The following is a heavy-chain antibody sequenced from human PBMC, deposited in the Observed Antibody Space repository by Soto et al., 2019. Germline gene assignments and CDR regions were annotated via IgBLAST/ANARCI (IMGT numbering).Heavy chain of an antibody. CDR3: ARDGAVAGDSNFDY. J-gene: IGHJ4*02. Sequence: ASVKVSCKASGYTFTRYAMHWVRQAPGQRPEWMGWINAGNGNTKYSQKFQGRVTITTDTSASAAYMELSSLRSEDTAVYYCARDGAVAGDSNFDYWGQGTLVIVSS. CDR1: GYTFTRYA. V-gene: IGHV1-3*01. D-gene: IGHD6-19*01. CDR2: INAGNGNT.